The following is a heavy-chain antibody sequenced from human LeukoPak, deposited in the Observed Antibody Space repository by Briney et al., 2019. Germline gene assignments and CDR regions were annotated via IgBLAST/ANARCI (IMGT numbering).Heavy chain of an antibody. CDR2: IYPGDSDT. CDR1: GYSFTSYL. D-gene: IGHD5-12*01. V-gene: IGHV5-51*01. J-gene: IGHJ6*03. CDR3: ARAVKGSGYDPYYYYMDV. Sequence: GESLKISCKGSGYSFTSYLIGWVRQMPGKGLEWMGIIYPGDSDTRYSPSFQGQVPSSADKSISTAYLQWSSLKASDTAMYYCARAVKGSGYDPYYYYMDVWGKGTTVTVSS.